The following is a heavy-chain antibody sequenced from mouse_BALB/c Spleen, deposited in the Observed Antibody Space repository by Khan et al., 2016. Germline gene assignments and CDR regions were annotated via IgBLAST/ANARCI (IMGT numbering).Heavy chain of an antibody. CDR1: GFDFRRYW. J-gene: IGHJ3*01. V-gene: IGHV4-1*02. CDR3: ARAGYYGYLAY. Sequence: EVELVESGGDLVQPGGSLKLSCAASGFDFRRYWMSWVRQAPGKGLEWIGEINPDSRTINYSPSLKDKFTISRDNAKSTLYLQMSKVRSEDTALYYCARAGYYGYLAYWGRGTLVSVSA. D-gene: IGHD1-1*01. CDR2: INPDSRTI.